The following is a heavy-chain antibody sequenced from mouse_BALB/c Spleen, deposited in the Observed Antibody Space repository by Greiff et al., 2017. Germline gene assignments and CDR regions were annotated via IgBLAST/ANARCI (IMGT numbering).Heavy chain of an antibody. V-gene: IGHV2-9*02. CDR3: ARDTVVDGNAMDY. CDR1: GFSLTSYG. D-gene: IGHD1-1*01. CDR2: IWAGGST. J-gene: IGHJ4*01. Sequence: QVQLKESGPGLVAPSQSLSITCTVSGFSLTSYGVHWVRQPPGKGLEWLGVIWAGGSTNYNSALMSRLSISKDNSKSQVFLKMNSLQTDDTAMYYCARDTVVDGNAMDYWGQGTSVTVSS.